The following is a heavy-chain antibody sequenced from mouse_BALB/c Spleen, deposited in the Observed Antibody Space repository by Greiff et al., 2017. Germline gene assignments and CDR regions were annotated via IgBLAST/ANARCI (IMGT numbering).Heavy chain of an antibody. V-gene: IGHV5-17*02. CDR1: GFTFSSFG. CDR3: ARSEVITTSFAY. CDR2: ISSGSSTI. Sequence: EVKLMASGGGLVQPGGSRKLSCAASGFTFSSFGMHWVRQAPEKGLEWVAYISSGSSTIYYADTVKGRFTISRDNPKNTLFLQMTSLRSEDTAMYYCARSEVITTSFAYWGQGTLVTVSA. D-gene: IGHD1-2*01. J-gene: IGHJ3*01.